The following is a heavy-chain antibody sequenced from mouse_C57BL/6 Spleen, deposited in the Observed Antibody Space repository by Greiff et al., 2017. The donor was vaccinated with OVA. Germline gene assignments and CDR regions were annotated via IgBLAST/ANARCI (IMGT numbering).Heavy chain of an antibody. CDR2: LILCCIST. CDR3: ARQNSNLDY. J-gene: IGHJ2*01. CDR1: GFTFSSYG. Sequence: EVKLVESGGDLVKPGGSLKLSCAASGFTFSSYGMSWVRQTPDKRLEFFSPLILCCISTYYPDSVKGRFTISRDNAKNTLYLQMSSLKSEDTAMYYCARQNSNLDYWRQGTTLTVSS. V-gene: IGHV5-6*01. D-gene: IGHD2-5*01.